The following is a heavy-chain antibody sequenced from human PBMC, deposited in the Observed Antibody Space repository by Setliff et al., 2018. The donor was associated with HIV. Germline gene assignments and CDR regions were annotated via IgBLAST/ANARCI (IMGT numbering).Heavy chain of an antibody. Sequence: SETLSLTCAVSGDSISSHDWWSWVRQPPGKGLEWIGEIHHSGSTNYDPSLKSRVAMSLDTSKNQFSLKLRSVTAADTAVYYCSNWNTTVDADSWGQGTLVTVSS. CDR3: SNWNTTVDADS. CDR2: IHHSGST. J-gene: IGHJ4*02. V-gene: IGHV4-4*02. CDR1: GDSISSHDW. D-gene: IGHD1-1*01.